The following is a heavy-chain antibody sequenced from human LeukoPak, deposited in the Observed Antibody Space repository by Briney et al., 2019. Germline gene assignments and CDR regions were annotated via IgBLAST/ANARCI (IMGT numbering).Heavy chain of an antibody. D-gene: IGHD6-6*01. CDR1: GYTFTSYA. CDR3: AREHSSSSSERDYYYYGMDV. V-gene: IGHV1-2*04. J-gene: IGHJ6*02. CDR2: INPNSGGT. Sequence: GASVKVSCKASGYTFTSYAMHWVRQAPGQGLEWMGWINPNSGGTNYARKFQGWVTMTRDTSISTAYMGLSRLRSDDTAVYYCAREHSSSSSERDYYYYGMDVWGQGTTVTVSS.